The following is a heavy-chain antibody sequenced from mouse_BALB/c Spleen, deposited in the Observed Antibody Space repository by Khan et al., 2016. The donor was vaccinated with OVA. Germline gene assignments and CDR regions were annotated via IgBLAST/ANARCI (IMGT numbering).Heavy chain of an antibody. Sequence: IQLVQSGVELVKPGASVKLSCTASGFNIKDTYMHWVKQRPEQGLEWIGRIDPANGNTKYDPKFQGKATITADTSSNTAYLQLSSLTSEDTAVYYCVRDYWDVFAYWGQGTLVTVSA. CDR3: VRDYWDVFAY. V-gene: IGHV14-3*02. J-gene: IGHJ3*01. CDR2: IDPANGNT. D-gene: IGHD4-1*01. CDR1: GFNIKDTY.